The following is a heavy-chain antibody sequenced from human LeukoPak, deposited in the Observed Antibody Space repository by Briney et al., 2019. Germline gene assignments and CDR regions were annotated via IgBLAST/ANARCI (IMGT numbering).Heavy chain of an antibody. Sequence: GGSLRLSCAASGLTFDDYAMHWVRQAPGKGLEWVSGISWNSGSIGYADSVKGRFTISRDNAKNSLYLQMNSLRAEDMALYYCAKDMGPDGSGYPFDYWGQGTLVTVSS. J-gene: IGHJ4*02. CDR3: AKDMGPDGSGYPFDY. V-gene: IGHV3-9*03. CDR2: ISWNSGSI. CDR1: GLTFDDYA. D-gene: IGHD3-22*01.